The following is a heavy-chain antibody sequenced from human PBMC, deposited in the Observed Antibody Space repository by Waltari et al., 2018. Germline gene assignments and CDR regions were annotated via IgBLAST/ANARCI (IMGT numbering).Heavy chain of an antibody. CDR3: AREDYDFWSGYSDRDAFDI. CDR2: INPNSGGT. Sequence: QVQLVQSGAEVKKPGASVKVSCKASGYTFTGYYMHWVRQAPGQGLEWIGWINPNSGGTNYAQKFQGRVTMTRDTSISTAYMELSRLRSDDTAVYYCAREDYDFWSGYSDRDAFDIWGQGTMVTVSS. V-gene: IGHV1-2*02. CDR1: GYTFTGYY. J-gene: IGHJ3*02. D-gene: IGHD3-3*01.